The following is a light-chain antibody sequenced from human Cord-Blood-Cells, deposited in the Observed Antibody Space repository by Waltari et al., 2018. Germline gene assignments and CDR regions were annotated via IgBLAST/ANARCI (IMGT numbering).Light chain of an antibody. CDR3: SSYAGSSTWV. J-gene: IGLJ3*02. V-gene: IGLV2-23*01. CDR2: EGS. CDR1: SSDVGSYNL. Sequence: QSALTQPASVSGSPGQSITISCTGTSSDVGSYNLVSCYQQHPGKAPKLMIYEGSKRPSGVSNRFSGSTAGNTASLTFSGLQAEDEADYYCSSYAGSSTWVFGGGTKLTVL.